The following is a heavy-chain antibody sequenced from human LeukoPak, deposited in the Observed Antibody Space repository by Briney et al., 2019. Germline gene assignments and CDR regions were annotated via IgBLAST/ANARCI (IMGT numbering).Heavy chain of an antibody. CDR3: ARGPLYSGYDLGY. J-gene: IGHJ4*02. CDR1: GFTFSSYW. CDR2: INSDGSST. Sequence: PGGSLRLSCAASGFTFSSYWMHWVRQAPGKGLVWVSRINSDGSSTSYADSVKGRFTISRDNSKNTLYLQMNSLRAEDTAVYYCARGPLYSGYDLGYWGQGTLVTVSS. D-gene: IGHD5-12*01. V-gene: IGHV3-74*01.